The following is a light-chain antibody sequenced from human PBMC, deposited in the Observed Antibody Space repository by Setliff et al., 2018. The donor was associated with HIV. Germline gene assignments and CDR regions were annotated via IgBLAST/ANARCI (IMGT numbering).Light chain of an antibody. V-gene: IGLV2-23*02. CDR2: DVS. J-gene: IGLJ1*01. Sequence: QSVLTQPASVSGSPGQSITISCTGTSRDVGNYNFVSWYQQHPGKGPKLIMYDVSERPSGLFNRFSGSKSGNTASLTISGLQAEDEADYYCCSYAGNSNFVFGTGTRSPS. CDR3: CSYAGNSNFV. CDR1: SRDVGNYNF.